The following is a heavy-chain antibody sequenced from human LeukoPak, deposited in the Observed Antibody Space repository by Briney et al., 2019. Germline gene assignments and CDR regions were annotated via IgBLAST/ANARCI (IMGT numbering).Heavy chain of an antibody. J-gene: IGHJ4*02. CDR1: GFTFSSYA. CDR3: TTSQGSTPTDY. Sequence: PGGSLRLSCAASGFTFSSYAMSWVRQAPGKGLEWVSAISGSGGSTYYADSVKGRFTISRDNSKNTLYLQMNSLKTEDTAVYYCTTSQGSTPTDYWGQGTLVTVSS. D-gene: IGHD2-2*01. CDR2: ISGSGGST. V-gene: IGHV3-23*01.